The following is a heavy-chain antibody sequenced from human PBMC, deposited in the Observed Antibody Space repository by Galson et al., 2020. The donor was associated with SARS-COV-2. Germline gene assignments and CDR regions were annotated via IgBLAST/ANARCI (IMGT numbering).Heavy chain of an antibody. V-gene: IGHV3-74*01. CDR3: AGSLAI. J-gene: IGHJ4*02. CDR1: GCSFSNYW. CDR2: INSDGNII. Sequence: AGSLRLSCAASGCSFSNYWMHWIRQTPGKGLEWVSRINSDGNIITYADSVKGRFTISRDNAKNTLYLQMNSLRSEDTALYYWAGSLAIWGQGTLVTVSS.